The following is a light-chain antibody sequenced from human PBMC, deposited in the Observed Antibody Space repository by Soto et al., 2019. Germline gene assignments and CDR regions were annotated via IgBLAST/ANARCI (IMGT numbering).Light chain of an antibody. CDR3: LQYNNWPFS. V-gene: IGKV3-15*01. J-gene: IGKJ5*01. CDR1: QGVTTN. CDR2: DVS. Sequence: EIVMTQSPASLSVSPGERVTLSCRAGQGVTTNFAWYQQKSGQSPRLLIYDVSTRATGVPARFSGTGSETDFTLTISGLQSEDSAVYFCLQYNNWPFSFGQGTRLEIK.